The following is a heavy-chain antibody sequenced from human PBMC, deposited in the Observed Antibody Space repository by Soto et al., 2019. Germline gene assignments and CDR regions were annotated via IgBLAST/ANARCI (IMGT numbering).Heavy chain of an antibody. CDR1: GFTFSSYS. CDR2: ISLTSSTI. D-gene: IGHD6-13*01. J-gene: IGHJ5*02. V-gene: IGHV3-48*02. Sequence: EVQLVESGGGLVQPGGSLRLSCAASGFTFSSYSMNWVRQAPGKGLEWVSYISLTSSTIYYADSVKGRFTISRDNAKNSLFTQMNSLRDEDTAVYYCARDNGIAGSFDPWGQGTLLTVSS. CDR3: ARDNGIAGSFDP.